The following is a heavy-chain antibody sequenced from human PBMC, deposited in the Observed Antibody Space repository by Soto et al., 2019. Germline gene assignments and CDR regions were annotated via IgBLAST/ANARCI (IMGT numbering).Heavy chain of an antibody. CDR3: AIGSGSGFDY. D-gene: IGHD6-19*01. V-gene: IGHV1-69*13. CDR2: IIPIFGTT. J-gene: IGHJ4*02. CDR1: GGPFRSFA. Sequence: SVKVSCKASGGPFRSFAISWVRQAPGQGLEWMGGIIPIFGTTNYAQKFQGRVTITADESTSAAYMELSSLRSEDTAVYYCAIGSGSGFDYWGQGTLVSVSA.